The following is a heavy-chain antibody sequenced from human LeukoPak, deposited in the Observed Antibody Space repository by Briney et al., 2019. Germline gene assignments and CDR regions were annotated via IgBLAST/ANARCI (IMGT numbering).Heavy chain of an antibody. CDR1: GFTFSSYS. V-gene: IGHV3-21*01. CDR3: ARDLGYCSSTSCSPGDNWFDP. Sequence: PGGSLRLSCAASGFTFSSYSMNWVRQAPGKGLEWVSSISSSSSYIYYADSVKGRFTISRDNAKNSLYLQMNSLRAEDTAVYYCARDLGYCSSTSCSPGDNWFDPWGQGTLVTVSS. CDR2: ISSSSSYI. J-gene: IGHJ5*02. D-gene: IGHD2-2*01.